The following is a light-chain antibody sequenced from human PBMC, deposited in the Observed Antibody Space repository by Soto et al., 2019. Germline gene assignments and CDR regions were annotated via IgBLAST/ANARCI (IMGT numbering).Light chain of an antibody. CDR2: DVR. V-gene: IGLV2-14*01. J-gene: IGLJ1*01. CDR3: CSSTSSSTLV. CDR1: SSDVGGYNY. Sequence: QSALTQPASVSGSPGQSITISCTGTSSDVGGYNYVSWYQQHPGKAPKLMIYDVRNRPSGVSNRFSGSKSGNTASLTISGLQAEDDADYYCCSSTSSSTLVFGTGTKVTVL.